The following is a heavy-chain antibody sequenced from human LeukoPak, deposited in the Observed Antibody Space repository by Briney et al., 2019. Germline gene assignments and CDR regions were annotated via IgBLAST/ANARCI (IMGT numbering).Heavy chain of an antibody. Sequence: SVKVSCKASGGTFSSYAISWVRQAPGQGLEWMGGIIPIFGTANYAQKFQGRVTITADESTSTAYMELSGLRSEDTAVYYCARGDFWSGYYSYPIDYWGQGTLVTVSS. J-gene: IGHJ4*02. D-gene: IGHD3-3*01. CDR2: IIPIFGTA. CDR1: GGTFSSYA. V-gene: IGHV1-69*13. CDR3: ARGDFWSGYYSYPIDY.